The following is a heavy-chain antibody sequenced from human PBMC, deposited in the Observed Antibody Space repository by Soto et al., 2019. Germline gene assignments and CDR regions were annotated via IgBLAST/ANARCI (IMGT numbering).Heavy chain of an antibody. D-gene: IGHD6-13*01. CDR3: TTDLVGIAAAGEGYYYYMDV. CDR2: IKSKTDGGTT. Sequence: GGSLRLSCAASGFTFSNAWMSWDRQAPGKGLEWVGRIKSKTDGGTTDYAAPVKGRFTISRDDSKNTLYLQMNSLKTEDTAVYYCTTDLVGIAAAGEGYYYYMDVWGKGTTVTVSS. J-gene: IGHJ6*03. CDR1: GFTFSNAW. V-gene: IGHV3-15*01.